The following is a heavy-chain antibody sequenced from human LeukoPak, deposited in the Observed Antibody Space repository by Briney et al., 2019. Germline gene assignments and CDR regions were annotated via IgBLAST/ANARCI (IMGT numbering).Heavy chain of an antibody. CDR3: ARHTRYDILTGSIQWWFDP. V-gene: IGHV4-4*09. CDR1: GGSISSYY. CDR2: IYTSGST. Sequence: SETLSLTCTVSGGSISSYYWSWIRQPPGKGLEWIGYIYTSGSTNYNPSLKSRVTISVDTSKNQFSLKLSSVTAADTAVYYCARHTRYDILTGSIQWWFDPWGQGTLVTVSS. D-gene: IGHD3-9*01. J-gene: IGHJ5*02.